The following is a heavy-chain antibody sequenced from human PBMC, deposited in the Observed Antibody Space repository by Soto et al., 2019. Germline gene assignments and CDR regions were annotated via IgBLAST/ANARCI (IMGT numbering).Heavy chain of an antibody. CDR3: VRQGIGVLHGLVDV. CDR2: FRSGGGT. D-gene: IGHD3-10*01. CDR1: GDSISSYN. Sequence: QVQLQESGPGLVKPSETLSLTCTVSGDSISSYNLAWIRQPPGKGLEWIGYFRSGGGTSYNPSLKSRVAISADTSTRQFSLRLSSVPAADTAVYYCVRQGIGVLHGLVDVWGQGTTVTVSS. J-gene: IGHJ6*02. V-gene: IGHV4-4*09.